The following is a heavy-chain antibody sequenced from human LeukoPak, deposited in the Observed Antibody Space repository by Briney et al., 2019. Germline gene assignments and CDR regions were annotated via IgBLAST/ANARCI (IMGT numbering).Heavy chain of an antibody. CDR1: GFTFDDYA. V-gene: IGHV3-20*04. CDR3: ARVSDSSGYYPIDY. CDR2: MKWNGGST. J-gene: IGHJ4*02. Sequence: GVSLRLSCAASGFTFDDYAMSWVRQAPGKGLEWVSGMKWNGGSTGYADSVKGRFTISRDNAKNSLYLQMNSLRAEDTALYYCARVSDSSGYYPIDYWGQGTLVTVSS. D-gene: IGHD3-22*01.